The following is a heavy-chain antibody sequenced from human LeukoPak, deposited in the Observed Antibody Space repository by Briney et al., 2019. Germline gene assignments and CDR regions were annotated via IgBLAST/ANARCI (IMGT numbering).Heavy chain of an antibody. CDR2: IYTSGST. V-gene: IGHV4-4*07. CDR3: ASERRLYYDSSGYYYDPYYYYMDV. J-gene: IGHJ6*03. D-gene: IGHD3-22*01. Sequence: SETLSLTCTVSGGSISSYYWSWIRRPAGKGLEWIGRIYTSGSTNYNPSLKSRVTMSVDTSKNQFSLKLSSVTAADTAVYYCASERRLYYDSSGYYYDPYYYYMDVWGKGTTVTISS. CDR1: GGSISSYY.